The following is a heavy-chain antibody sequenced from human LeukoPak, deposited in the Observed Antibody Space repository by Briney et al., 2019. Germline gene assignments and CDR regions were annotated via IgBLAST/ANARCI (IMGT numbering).Heavy chain of an antibody. D-gene: IGHD2-15*01. J-gene: IGHJ4*02. V-gene: IGHV1-69*04. CDR3: ARVVGATSIDY. Sequence: GASVKVSCKASGGTFSNYALSWVRQAPGQGLEWMGRIIVILGIADYAQKFQGRVTITADKSTTTVYMELSSLRSQDTAVYYCARVVGATSIDYWGQGILVTVSS. CDR1: GGTFSNYA. CDR2: IIVILGIA.